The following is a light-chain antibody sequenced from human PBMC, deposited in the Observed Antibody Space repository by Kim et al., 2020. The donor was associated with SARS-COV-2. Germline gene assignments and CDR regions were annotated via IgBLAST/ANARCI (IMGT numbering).Light chain of an antibody. CDR2: STN. Sequence: QSVLTQPPSASGTPGQRVTISCSGSSSNIGSNPVHLYQQVPGTAPELLIHSTNQRPSGVPDPFSGSKSGTSASLAISGLQSPDEADYYCATLGDSQNGWVFGGGTQLTVL. CDR3: ATLGDSQNGWV. J-gene: IGLJ3*02. CDR1: SSNIGSNP. V-gene: IGLV1-44*01.